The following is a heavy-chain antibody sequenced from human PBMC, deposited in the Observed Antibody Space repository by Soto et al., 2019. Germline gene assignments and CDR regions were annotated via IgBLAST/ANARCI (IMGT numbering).Heavy chain of an antibody. CDR1: GLTFSGSA. V-gene: IGHV3-73*02. CDR2: IRSKANSYAT. J-gene: IGHJ4*02. CDR3: MPGGEQPPE. Sequence: EVQLVESGGGLVQPGGSLKLSCAVSGLTFSGSAMHWVRQASGKGLEWVGRIRSKANSYATAYAASVKGRFTISRDDSKNTAYLQMNSLKTDDTAVYYCMPGGEQPPEWGQGTPVTVSS. D-gene: IGHD2-8*02.